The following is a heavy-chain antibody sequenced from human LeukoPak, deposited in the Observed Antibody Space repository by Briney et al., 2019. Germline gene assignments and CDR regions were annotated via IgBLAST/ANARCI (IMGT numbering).Heavy chain of an antibody. D-gene: IGHD4-11*01. CDR3: AKAGVTTTVYYYYYYMDV. V-gene: IGHV3-23*01. CDR1: GFTFSSYA. CDR2: ISGSGGST. J-gene: IGHJ6*03. Sequence: PEGSLRLSCAASGFTFSSYAMSWVRQAPGKGLEWVSAISGSGGSTYYADSVKGRFTISRDNSKNTLYLQMNSLRAEDTAVYYCAKAGVTTTVYYYYYYMDVWGKGTTVTVSS.